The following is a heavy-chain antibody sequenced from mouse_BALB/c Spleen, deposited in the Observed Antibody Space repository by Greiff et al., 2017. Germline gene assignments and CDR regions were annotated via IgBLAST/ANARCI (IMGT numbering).Heavy chain of an antibody. V-gene: IGHV1S56*01. Sequence: VKLQQSGPELVKPGASVRISCKASGYTFTSYYIHWVKQRPGQGLEWIGWIYPGNVNTKYNEKFKGKATLTADKSSSTAYMQLSSLTSEDSAVYFCARRGYQSAMDYWGQGTSVTVSS. CDR3: ARRGYQSAMDY. CDR1: GYTFTSYY. CDR2: IYPGNVNT. J-gene: IGHJ4*01.